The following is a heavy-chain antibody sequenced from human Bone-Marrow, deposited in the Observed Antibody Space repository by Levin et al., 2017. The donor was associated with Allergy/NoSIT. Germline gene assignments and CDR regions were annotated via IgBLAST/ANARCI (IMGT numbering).Heavy chain of an antibody. CDR3: SRDTHARDRADY. J-gene: IGHJ4*02. V-gene: IGHV3-53*01. CDR2: ISSDGDT. Sequence: PGESLKISCAASGFSVINNYMSWVRQAPGKGLEWLALISSDGDTSYTDSVRGRLTISRDISRNMVYLQINSLRAEDTAVYYCSRDTHARDRADYWGQGTLVVVSS. CDR1: GFSVINNY.